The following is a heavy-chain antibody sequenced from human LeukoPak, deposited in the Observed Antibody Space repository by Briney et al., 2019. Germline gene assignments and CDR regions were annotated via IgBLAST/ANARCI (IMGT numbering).Heavy chain of an antibody. J-gene: IGHJ4*02. V-gene: IGHV1-46*01. CDR3: ARDMGVAGS. Sequence: GASVKVSCKASGGTFSSYAISWVRQAPGQGLEWVGIINPSGGSTSYAQKFQGRVTMTRDTSTSTVYMELSSLRSEDTAVYYCARDMGVAGSWGQGTLVTVSS. D-gene: IGHD6-19*01. CDR1: GGTFSSYA. CDR2: INPSGGST.